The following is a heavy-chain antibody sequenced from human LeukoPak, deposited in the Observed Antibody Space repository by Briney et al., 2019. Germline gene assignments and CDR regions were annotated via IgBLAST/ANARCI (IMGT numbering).Heavy chain of an antibody. CDR1: GFTFSSYA. D-gene: IGHD6-19*01. J-gene: IGHJ3*02. V-gene: IGHV3-48*04. CDR2: ISSSGSTI. CDR3: ARDGAVAGIRNAFDI. Sequence: GGSLRLSCAASGFTFSSYAMSWVRQAPGKGLEWVSCISSSGSTIYYADSVKGRFTISRDNAKNSLYLQMNSLRAEDTAVYYCARDGAVAGIRNAFDIWGQGTMVTVSS.